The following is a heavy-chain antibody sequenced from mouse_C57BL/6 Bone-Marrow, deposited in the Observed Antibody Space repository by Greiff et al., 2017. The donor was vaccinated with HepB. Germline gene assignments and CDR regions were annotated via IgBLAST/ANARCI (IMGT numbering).Heavy chain of an antibody. CDR1: GYSITSGYY. CDR2: ISYDGSN. D-gene: IGHD3-2*02. CDR3: AREPAQATVPYDFDY. Sequence: EVKLQESGPGLVKPSQSLSLTCSVTGYSITSGYYWNWIRQFPGNKLEWMGYISYDGSNNYNPSLKNRISITRDTSKNQFFLKLNSVTTEDTATYYCAREPAQATVPYDFDYWGQGTTLTVSS. J-gene: IGHJ2*01. V-gene: IGHV3-6*01.